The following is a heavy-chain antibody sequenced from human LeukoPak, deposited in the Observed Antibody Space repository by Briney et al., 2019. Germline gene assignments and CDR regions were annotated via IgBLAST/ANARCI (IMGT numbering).Heavy chain of an antibody. CDR3: ARAGSGYSFDY. D-gene: IGHD6-13*01. V-gene: IGHV4-59*01. CDR1: GASISSYY. CDR2: IYYSGST. J-gene: IGHJ4*02. Sequence: SETLSLTCTVSGASISSYYWSWIRQPPGKGLEWIGYIYYSGSTNYNPSLKSRVTISLDTSKNQFSLRLSSVTVADTAVFYCARAGSGYSFDYWGQGTLVTVSS.